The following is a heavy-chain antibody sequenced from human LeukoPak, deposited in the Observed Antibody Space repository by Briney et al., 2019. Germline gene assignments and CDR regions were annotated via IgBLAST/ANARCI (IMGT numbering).Heavy chain of an antibody. D-gene: IGHD6-19*01. CDR3: AKTVAGYWYFDL. V-gene: IGHV4-59*08. Sequence: SETLSLTCTVSGGSISSYYWTWIRQPPGKGLEWIGYIYYSGSTNYNPSLKSRVTISVDTSKDQFSLKLSSVTAADTAVYYCAKTVAGYWYFDLWGRGTLVTVSS. J-gene: IGHJ2*01. CDR1: GGSISSYY. CDR2: IYYSGST.